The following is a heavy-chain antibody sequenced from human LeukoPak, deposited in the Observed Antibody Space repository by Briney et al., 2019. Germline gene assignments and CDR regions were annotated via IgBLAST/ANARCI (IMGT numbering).Heavy chain of an antibody. CDR3: TTDPDTPSPYYFDY. D-gene: IGHD6-6*01. CDR1: GFTFSSYS. Sequence: GGSLRLSCAASGFTFSSYSMNWVRQAPGKGLEWVGRIKSNTDGGTTDYAAPVKGRFTISRDDSKNTLYLQMNSLKTEDTAVYYCTTDPDTPSPYYFDYWGQGTLVTVSS. V-gene: IGHV3-15*07. J-gene: IGHJ4*02. CDR2: IKSNTDGGTT.